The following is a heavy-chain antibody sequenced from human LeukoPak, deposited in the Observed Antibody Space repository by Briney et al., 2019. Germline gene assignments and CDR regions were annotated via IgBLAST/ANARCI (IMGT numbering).Heavy chain of an antibody. CDR3: ARVGAAAHNWFDP. D-gene: IGHD6-13*01. J-gene: IGHJ5*02. CDR2: IYNSGST. V-gene: IGHV4-59*12. CDR1: GGSISSYY. Sequence: PSETLSLTCTVSGGSISSYYWSWIRQPPGKGLEWIGYIYNSGSTNYNPSLKSRVTISIDTSKNQLSLKLSSVTAADTAVYYCARVGAAAHNWFDPWGQGTLVTVSS.